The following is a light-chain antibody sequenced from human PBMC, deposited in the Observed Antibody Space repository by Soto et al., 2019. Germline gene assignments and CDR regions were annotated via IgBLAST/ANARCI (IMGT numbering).Light chain of an antibody. CDR3: QQYTNCAGT. Sequence: IGLTYSPGTRSGSPGERATLSCRVSESVSSNYLGWYQQKPGQAPRLLIYGASTRATGIPARFSGSGSGTEFTLTISSLQSDDFAAYHCQQYTNCAGTFGPGTQVHIK. V-gene: IGKV3-15*01. CDR1: ESVSSN. CDR2: GAS. J-gene: IGKJ1*01.